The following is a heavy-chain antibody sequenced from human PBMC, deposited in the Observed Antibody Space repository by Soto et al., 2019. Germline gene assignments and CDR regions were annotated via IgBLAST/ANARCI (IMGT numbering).Heavy chain of an antibody. V-gene: IGHV4-31*03. CDR2: ISHSGRT. D-gene: IGHD2-15*01. Sequence: QVQLQESGPGLVTPSQTLSLTCTVSGGSISSGTSYWPWVRQRPGEGLEWLGFISHSGRTYYNPSLTRRAAISVDTAENQLSLRLSAVTAADTAVYFCARDSDYCTGGSCYGNFDFWGQGTLVTVSS. J-gene: IGHJ4*02. CDR3: ARDSDYCTGGSCYGNFDF. CDR1: GGSISSGTSY.